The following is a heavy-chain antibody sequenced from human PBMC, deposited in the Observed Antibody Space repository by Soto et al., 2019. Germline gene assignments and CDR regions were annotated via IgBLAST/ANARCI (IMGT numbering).Heavy chain of an antibody. J-gene: IGHJ5*02. V-gene: IGHV4-59*01. CDR1: GGSISSYY. Sequence: LTCTVSGGSISSYYGSWIRQPPGKGLEWIGYIYYSGSTNYNPSLKSRVTISVDTSKNQFSLKLSSVTAADTAVYYCAREFLYNWFDPWGQGTLVTVSS. CDR2: IYYSGST. CDR3: AREFLYNWFDP.